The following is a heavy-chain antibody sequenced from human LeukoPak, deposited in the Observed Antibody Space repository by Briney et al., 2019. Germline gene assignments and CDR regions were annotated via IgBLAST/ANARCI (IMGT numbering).Heavy chain of an antibody. V-gene: IGHV3-21*01. CDR3: ARRTGDCFDY. CDR1: GFIFSNSN. D-gene: IGHD7-27*01. Sequence: GGSLRLSCAASGFIFSNSNINWVRQAPGKGLEWVPSISSSSSCISYADSVKGRFTISRDNAKTSLYLQMNSLRAEDTAVYYCARRTGDCFDYWGQGTLVTVSS. J-gene: IGHJ4*02. CDR2: ISSSSSCI.